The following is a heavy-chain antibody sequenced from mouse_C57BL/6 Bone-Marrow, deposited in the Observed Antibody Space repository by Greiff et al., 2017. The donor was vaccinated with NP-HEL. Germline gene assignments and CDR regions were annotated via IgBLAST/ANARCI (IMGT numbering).Heavy chain of an antibody. J-gene: IGHJ1*03. D-gene: IGHD1-1*01. CDR1: GFNIKDDY. V-gene: IGHV14-4*01. CDR2: IDPENGDT. Sequence: QLQQSGAELVRPGASVKLSCTASGFNIKDDYMHWVKQRPEQGLEWIGWIDPENGDTEYASKFQGKATITADTSSNTAYLQLSSLTSEDTAVYYCTKDYGSHWYFDVWGTGTTVTVSS. CDR3: TKDYGSHWYFDV.